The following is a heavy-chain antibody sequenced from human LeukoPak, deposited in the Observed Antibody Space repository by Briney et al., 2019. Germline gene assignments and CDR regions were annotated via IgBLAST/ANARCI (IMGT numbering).Heavy chain of an antibody. CDR1: GGSFGGYY. J-gene: IGHJ6*03. CDR3: ARGRSSMVRGYYYYYMDV. D-gene: IGHD3-10*01. Sequence: SETLSLTCAVHGGSFGGYYWSWIRQPPGKGLEWIGYIYYSRSTNYNPSLKSRVTISVDTSKNQFSLKLSSVTAADTAVYYCARGRSSMVRGYYYYYMDVWGKGTTVTISS. V-gene: IGHV4-59*01. CDR2: IYYSRST.